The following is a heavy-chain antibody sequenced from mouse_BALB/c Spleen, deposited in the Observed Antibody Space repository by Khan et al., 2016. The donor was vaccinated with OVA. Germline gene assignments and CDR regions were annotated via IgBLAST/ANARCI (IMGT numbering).Heavy chain of an antibody. D-gene: IGHD1-1*01. V-gene: IGHV1-7*01. J-gene: IGHJ3*01. CDR2: IDPSSDYT. Sequence: QVQLKQSGAELAKPGASVKMSCKASGYTFTSYWMHWVKQSPGQGLEWIGYIDPSSDYTYYTQKFRGRSTLTVDKSSNTVYMQLTSLTSEDSAVYYCINHGRRSAWFTYWGQGTLVTVSA. CDR1: GYTFTSYW. CDR3: INHGRRSAWFTY.